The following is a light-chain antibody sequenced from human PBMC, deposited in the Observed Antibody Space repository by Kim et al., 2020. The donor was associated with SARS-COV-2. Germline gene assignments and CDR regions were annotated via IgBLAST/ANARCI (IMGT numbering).Light chain of an antibody. CDR1: QSVSSY. Sequence: SLSPGERATLSCRASQSVSSYLAWYQKKPGQAPRLLIFDASNRATGIPARFSGSGSGTDFTLTISSLEPEDFAVYYCQQRGDWPTFGQGTKVDIK. V-gene: IGKV3-11*01. CDR3: QQRGDWPT. CDR2: DAS. J-gene: IGKJ1*01.